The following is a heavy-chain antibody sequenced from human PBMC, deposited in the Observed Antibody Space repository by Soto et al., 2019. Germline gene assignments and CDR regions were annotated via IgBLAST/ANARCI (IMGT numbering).Heavy chain of an antibody. CDR1: GVTFSTYW. CDR2: SNPDGSTT. D-gene: IGHD1-26*01. J-gene: IGHJ4*02. CDR3: ARVLSGSPDH. Sequence: EGQLVESGGGLVQPGGSLRLSCADSGVTFSTYWMNWVRQDPGKGLDWVSLSNPDGSTTTYDDSVKGRFTIFRDNAKNTVYLQMTGLRVEDTAVYYCARVLSGSPDHCGQGTLVTVSS. V-gene: IGHV3-74*03.